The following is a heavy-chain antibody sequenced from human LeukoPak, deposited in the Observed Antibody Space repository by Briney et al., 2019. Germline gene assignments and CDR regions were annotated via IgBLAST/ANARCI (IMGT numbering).Heavy chain of an antibody. Sequence: GGSLRLSCAASGFTVSSNYMSWVRQAPGKGLEWVSVIYSGGSTYYADSVKGRFTISRDNSKNTLHLQMNSLRAEDTAVYYCARVIRSSSWYESGLLSYYYYMDVWGKGTTVTVSS. D-gene: IGHD6-13*01. J-gene: IGHJ6*03. CDR2: IYSGGST. CDR3: ARVIRSSSWYESGLLSYYYYMDV. CDR1: GFTVSSNY. V-gene: IGHV3-53*01.